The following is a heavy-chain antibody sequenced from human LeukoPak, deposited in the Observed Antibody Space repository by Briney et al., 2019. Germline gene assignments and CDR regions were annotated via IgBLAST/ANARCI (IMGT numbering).Heavy chain of an antibody. D-gene: IGHD2-2*01. J-gene: IGHJ4*02. CDR3: ARRGDIVVVPAGNYFDY. CDR1: GGSFSGYY. CDR2: INHSGST. V-gene: IGHV4-34*01. Sequence: PSETLSLTCAVYGGSFSGYYWSWIRQPPGKGLEWIGEINHSGSTNYNPSLKSRVTISVDTSKNQFSLKLSSVTAADTAVYYCARRGDIVVVPAGNYFDYWGQGTLVTVSS.